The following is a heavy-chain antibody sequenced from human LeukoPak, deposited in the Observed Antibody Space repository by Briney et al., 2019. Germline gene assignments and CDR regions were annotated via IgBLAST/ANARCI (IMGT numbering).Heavy chain of an antibody. V-gene: IGHV4-59*01. J-gene: IGHJ4*02. CDR1: GGSISSYY. D-gene: IGHD1-26*01. CDR3: ASDSGSYYGY. CDR2: IYYSGST. Sequence: PSETLSLTCTVSGGSISSYYWSWIRQPPGKGLGWIGYIYYSGSTTYNPSPKSRVTISVDTTKNQFSLNLSSVTAAATAVYYCASDSGSYYGYWGQGTLVTVSS.